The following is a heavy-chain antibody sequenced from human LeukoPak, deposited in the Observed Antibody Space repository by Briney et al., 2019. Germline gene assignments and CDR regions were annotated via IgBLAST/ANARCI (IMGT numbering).Heavy chain of an antibody. V-gene: IGHV4-39*01. CDR1: GGSINSNSYY. CDR2: IYYSGRT. Sequence: SETLSLTCAVSGGSINSNSYYWAWVRQPPGKGLEWIGSIYYSGRTFYNPSLKSRVTISVDTSKNQFSLRLSSVTAADTGVYYCAPQQGRNLVNYFDYWGQGTLVTVSS. D-gene: IGHD2-21*01. CDR3: APQQGRNLVNYFDY. J-gene: IGHJ4*02.